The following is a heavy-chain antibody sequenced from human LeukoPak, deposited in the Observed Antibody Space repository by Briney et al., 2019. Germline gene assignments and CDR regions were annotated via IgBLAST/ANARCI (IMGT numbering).Heavy chain of an antibody. V-gene: IGHV3-13*01. CDR1: GVTFSSYD. D-gene: IGHD1-26*01. CDR3: ARDRGGSYSPDY. CDR2: IGTAGDT. J-gene: IGHJ4*02. Sequence: GGSLRLSCAASGVTFSSYDMHWVRQGTGKGLEWVSGIGTAGDTYYPGSVKGRFTISRENAKNSLYLQMNSLRAEDTAVYYCARDRGGSYSPDYWGQGTLVTVSS.